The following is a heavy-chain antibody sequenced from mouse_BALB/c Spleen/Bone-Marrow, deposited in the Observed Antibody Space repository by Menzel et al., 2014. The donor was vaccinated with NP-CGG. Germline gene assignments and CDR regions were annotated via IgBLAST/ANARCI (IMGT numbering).Heavy chain of an antibody. CDR1: DSEVFPIAY. V-gene: IGHV15-2*02. CDR3: ARRGSSGDMDH. Sequence: QVQLQQSGSELRSPGSSVKLSCKDFDSEVFPIAYMSWVRQNPGHGFEWIGDILPSIGRTIYGEKFEDKATLGADTVSTAAYLERNRLAEEDSAIFYGARRGSSGDMDHWGQGTSVTVSS. J-gene: IGHJ4*01. CDR2: ILPSIGRT. D-gene: IGHD2-13*01.